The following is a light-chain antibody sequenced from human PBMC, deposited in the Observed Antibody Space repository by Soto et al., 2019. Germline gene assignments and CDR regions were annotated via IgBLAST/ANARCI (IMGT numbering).Light chain of an antibody. J-gene: IGKJ2*02. V-gene: IGKV3-20*01. CDR1: QTVWSNY. CDR3: HQYADSRT. CDR2: GAS. Sequence: VLMQSPGTLSLSPGERATLSCRASQTVWSNYLAWFQHRPGQAPRLVIYGASRRATGIPDRFTGSGSGTDFTLTISRLEPEDFAVYYCHQYADSRTFGQGTTVDIK.